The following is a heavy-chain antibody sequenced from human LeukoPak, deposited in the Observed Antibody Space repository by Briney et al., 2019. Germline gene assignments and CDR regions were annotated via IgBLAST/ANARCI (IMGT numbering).Heavy chain of an antibody. Sequence: GGSLRVCCAASGFTFSSYSMNWVRQAPGKGLGWVSSISSSSSYIYYADSVKGRFTISRDNAKNSLYLQMNSLRAEDTAVYYCAKAFNSGKAPHWYFDLWGRGTLVTVSS. CDR3: AKAFNSGKAPHWYFDL. V-gene: IGHV3-21*01. CDR2: ISSSSSYI. J-gene: IGHJ2*01. CDR1: GFTFSSYS. D-gene: IGHD6-13*01.